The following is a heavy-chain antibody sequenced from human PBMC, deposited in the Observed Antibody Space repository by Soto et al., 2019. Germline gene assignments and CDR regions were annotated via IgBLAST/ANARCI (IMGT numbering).Heavy chain of an antibody. CDR3: ARSTYCSSTSCYGMDV. CDR2: IYPGDSDT. D-gene: IGHD2-2*01. CDR1: GCSFTSYW. Sequence: GESLKISCKGSGCSFTSYWIGWVRQMPGKGLEWMGIIYPGDSDTRYSPSFQGQVTISADKSISTAYLQWSSLKASDTAMYYCARSTYCSSTSCYGMDVWGQGTTVTVSS. J-gene: IGHJ6*02. V-gene: IGHV5-51*01.